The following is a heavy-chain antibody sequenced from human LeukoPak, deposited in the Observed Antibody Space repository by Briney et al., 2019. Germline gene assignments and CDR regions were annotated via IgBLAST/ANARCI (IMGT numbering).Heavy chain of an antibody. CDR3: ARGLGSGAFDI. Sequence: GGSLRLSCAASGFTFSSYEMNWVRQAPGKGLEWVSYISSSGSTIYYADSVKGRFTISRDNAKNSLYLQMNGLRAEDTAVYYCARGLGSGAFDIWGQGTMVTVSS. J-gene: IGHJ3*02. CDR1: GFTFSSYE. CDR2: ISSSGSTI. D-gene: IGHD7-27*01. V-gene: IGHV3-48*03.